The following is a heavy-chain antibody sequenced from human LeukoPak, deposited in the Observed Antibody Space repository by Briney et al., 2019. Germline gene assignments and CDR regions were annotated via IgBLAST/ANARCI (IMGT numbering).Heavy chain of an antibody. J-gene: IGHJ4*02. V-gene: IGHV3-23*01. CDR2: ISGSGGST. CDR3: AKATTHDYGDYVSY. Sequence: GGSLRLSCAASGFTFSSSAMSWVRQVPGKGLEWVSAISGSGGSTYYADSVKGRFTISRDNSKNTLYLQMNSLRAEDTAVYYCAKATTHDYGDYVSYWGQGTLVTVSS. D-gene: IGHD4-17*01. CDR1: GFTFSSSA.